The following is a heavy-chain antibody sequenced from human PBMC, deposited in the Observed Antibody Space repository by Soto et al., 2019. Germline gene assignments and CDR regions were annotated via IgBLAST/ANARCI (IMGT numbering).Heavy chain of an antibody. CDR2: IIGDGLYT. V-gene: IGHV3-74*03. J-gene: IGHJ4*01. CDR1: GFTFSNYW. D-gene: IGHD3-10*01. CDR3: ARGILGSGTANDH. Sequence: EVQLVESGGALDQPGGSQILSCAASGFTFSNYWMVWVRQAPRKGLVWVSRIIGDGLYTTYADSVKGRFTISRDNAKNTVYLQMNSRRVEDTAVYYCARGILGSGTANDHWGHGTLVTVSS.